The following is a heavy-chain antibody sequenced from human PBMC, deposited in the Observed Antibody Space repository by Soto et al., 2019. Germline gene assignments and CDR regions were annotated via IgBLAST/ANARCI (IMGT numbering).Heavy chain of an antibody. D-gene: IGHD2-2*01. J-gene: IGHJ5*02. CDR1: GGSISSGDYY. CDR2: IYYSGST. CDR3: ARGRGEDIVVVPARSWLDP. Sequence: LSLTCTVSGGSISSGDYYWSWIRQPPGKGLEWIGYIYYSGSTYYNPSLKSRVTISVDTSKNQFSLKLSSVTAADTAVYYCARGRGEDIVVVPARSWLDPWGQGTLVTFSS. V-gene: IGHV4-30-4*01.